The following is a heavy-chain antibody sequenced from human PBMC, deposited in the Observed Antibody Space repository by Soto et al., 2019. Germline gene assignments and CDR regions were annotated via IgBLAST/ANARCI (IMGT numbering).Heavy chain of an antibody. Sequence: SETLSLPCTVSGGSISFDHYHWTWIRQPPGKGLEWIGYVHYSGSVLYNPSLQSRVSISVDTSKNPFSLKLSSVTAADTAVYYCAREVATRFFDYWGQGTLVTVSS. V-gene: IGHV4-30-4*02. CDR2: VHYSGSV. J-gene: IGHJ4*02. D-gene: IGHD5-12*01. CDR3: AREVATRFFDY. CDR1: GGSISFDHYH.